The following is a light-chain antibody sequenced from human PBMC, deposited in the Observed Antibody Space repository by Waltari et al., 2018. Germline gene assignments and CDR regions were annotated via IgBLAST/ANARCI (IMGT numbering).Light chain of an antibody. CDR1: SNDVGGYGY. CDR2: EVS. CDR3: SSHTSTVPHV. Sequence: QSALTQPAFVSGSPGQSITIPCTGTSNDVGGYGYVSWYQQYPGKAPQLVIYEVSYRASGIPTRFSGSKSGNTASLTISGLQAEDEADYYCSSHTSTVPHVFGTGTRVTVV. V-gene: IGLV2-14*01. J-gene: IGLJ1*01.